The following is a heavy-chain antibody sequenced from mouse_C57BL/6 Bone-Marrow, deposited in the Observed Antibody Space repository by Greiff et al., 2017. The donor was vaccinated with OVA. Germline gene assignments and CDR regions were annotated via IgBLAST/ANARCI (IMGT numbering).Heavy chain of an antibody. V-gene: IGHV1-52*01. Sequence: VQLQQPGAELVRPGSSVKLSCKASGYTFTSYGMHWVQQRPVKGLEWIANIDPSDGETYYTQKLKDKATLTVDKSSSTAYMQLSSLTSEDSAVYYCASDYFAVWGTGTTVTVSS. CDR2: IDPSDGET. CDR1: GYTFTSYG. J-gene: IGHJ1*03. CDR3: ASDYFAV.